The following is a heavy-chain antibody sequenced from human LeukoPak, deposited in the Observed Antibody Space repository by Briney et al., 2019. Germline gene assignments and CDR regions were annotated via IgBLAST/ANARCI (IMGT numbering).Heavy chain of an antibody. D-gene: IGHD1-1*01. CDR2: ISYDGSNK. CDR1: GFTFSSYA. CDR3: ARDNDPYYYYYGMDV. Sequence: PGGSLRLSCAASGFTFSSYAMHWVRQAPGKGLEGVAVISYDGSNKYYADSVKGRFTISRDNSKNTLYLQMNSLRAEDTAVYYCARDNDPYYYYYGMDVWGQGTTVTVSS. J-gene: IGHJ6*02. V-gene: IGHV3-30*04.